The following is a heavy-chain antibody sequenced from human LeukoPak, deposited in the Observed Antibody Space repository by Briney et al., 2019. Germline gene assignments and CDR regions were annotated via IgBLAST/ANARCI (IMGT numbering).Heavy chain of an antibody. CDR2: ISSSGSTI. CDR3: AKDIRRPSSLDWYFDL. V-gene: IGHV3-11*01. Sequence: PGGSLRLSCAASGFTFSDYYMSWIRQAPGKGLEWVSYISSSGSTIYYADSVKGRFTISRDNAKNSLYLQMNSLRAEDTALYYCAKDIRRPSSLDWYFDLWGRGTLVTVSS. D-gene: IGHD1-14*01. CDR1: GFTFSDYY. J-gene: IGHJ2*01.